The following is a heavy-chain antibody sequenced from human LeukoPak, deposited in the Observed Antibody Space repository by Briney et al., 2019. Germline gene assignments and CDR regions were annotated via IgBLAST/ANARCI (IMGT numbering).Heavy chain of an antibody. J-gene: IGHJ4*02. CDR1: GFTFSSYG. D-gene: IGHD3-9*01. CDR3: AKDLGHYDILTGCDY. V-gene: IGHV3-30*18. Sequence: GGSLRLSCAASGFTFSSYGMHWVRQAPGKGLEWVAVISYDGSNKYYADSVKGRFTISRDNSKNTLYLQMNSLRAEDTAVYYCAKDLGHYDILTGCDYWGQGTLVTVSS. CDR2: ISYDGSNK.